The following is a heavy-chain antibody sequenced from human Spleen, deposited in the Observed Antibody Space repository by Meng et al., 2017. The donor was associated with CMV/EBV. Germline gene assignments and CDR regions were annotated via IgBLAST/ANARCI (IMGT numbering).Heavy chain of an antibody. CDR2: IYYSGST. CDR1: GGSISSYY. V-gene: IGHV4-59*12. J-gene: IGHJ3*02. CDR3: ARGPPVVIPTAIVGGAFDI. D-gene: IGHD2-2*01. Sequence: SETLSLTCTVSGGSISSYYWSWIRQPPGKGLEWVGYIYYSGSTNYNPSLKSRVTISVDTSKDQFSLKLTSVTAADTAVFYCARGPPVVIPTAIVGGAFDIWGRGTLVTVSS.